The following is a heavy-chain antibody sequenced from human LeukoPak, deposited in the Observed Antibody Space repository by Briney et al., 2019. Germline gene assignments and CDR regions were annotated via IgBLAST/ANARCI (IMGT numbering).Heavy chain of an antibody. CDR3: ARNNCSSTSCPYYYMDV. V-gene: IGHV4-39*07. J-gene: IGHJ6*03. Sequence: SETLSLTCTVSGGSISSSSYYWGWIRQPPGKGLEWIGSIYYSGSTYYNPSLKSRVAISVDTSKNQFSLKLSSVTAADTAVYYCARNNCSSTSCPYYYMDVWGKGTTVTISS. D-gene: IGHD2-2*01. CDR1: GGSISSSSYY. CDR2: IYYSGST.